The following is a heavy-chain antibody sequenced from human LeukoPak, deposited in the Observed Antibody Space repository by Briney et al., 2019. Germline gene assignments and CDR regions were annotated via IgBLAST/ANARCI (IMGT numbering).Heavy chain of an antibody. D-gene: IGHD3-22*01. Sequence: PGGSLRLSCAASRFTFSNYGMHWVRQAPGKGLEWVAVIWYDGSNKYYADSVKGRFTISRDNSKNTLYLQVNSLRAEDTAVYYCARGRGYDSGTYNYAFSDYWGQGTLVTVSS. CDR1: RFTFSNYG. V-gene: IGHV3-33*01. J-gene: IGHJ4*02. CDR3: ARGRGYDSGTYNYAFSDY. CDR2: IWYDGSNK.